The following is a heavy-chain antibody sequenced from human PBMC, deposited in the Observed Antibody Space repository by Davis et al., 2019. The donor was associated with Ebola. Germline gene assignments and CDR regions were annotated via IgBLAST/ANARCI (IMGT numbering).Heavy chain of an antibody. CDR2: IWYDGSNK. CDR1: GFTFSSYG. D-gene: IGHD3-10*01. CDR3: ARDVVRGVIFWFDP. V-gene: IGHV3-33*01. Sequence: PGGSLRLSCAASGFTFSSYGMHWVRQAPGKGLEWVAVIWYDGSNKYYADSVKGRFTISRDNSKNTLYLQMNSLRAEDTAVYYCARDVVRGVIFWFDPWGQGTLVTVSS. J-gene: IGHJ5*02.